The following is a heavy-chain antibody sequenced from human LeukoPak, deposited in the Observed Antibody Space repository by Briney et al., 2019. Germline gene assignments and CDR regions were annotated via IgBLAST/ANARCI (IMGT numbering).Heavy chain of an antibody. CDR3: AKQASSHLEAYFDY. CDR2: ITSSSNPI. J-gene: IGHJ4*02. V-gene: IGHV3-48*01. CDR1: GFSFSSYS. D-gene: IGHD6-13*01. Sequence: GGSLRLSCAASGFSFSSYSMNWVRQASGKGLEWISYITSSSNPIYYADSVKGRFTISRDNSKNTLYLQMNSLRAEDTAVYYCAKQASSHLEAYFDYWGQGTLVTVSS.